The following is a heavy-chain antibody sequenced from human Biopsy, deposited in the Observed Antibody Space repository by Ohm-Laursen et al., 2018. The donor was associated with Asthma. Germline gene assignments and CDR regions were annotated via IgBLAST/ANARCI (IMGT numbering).Heavy chain of an antibody. CDR3: ARAVDYSHYYGIDV. D-gene: IGHD3-10*01. J-gene: IGHJ6*02. CDR1: GYTFNSAS. V-gene: IGHV1-18*01. CDR2: ISVYSGNT. Sequence: ASVKVSCNTSGYTFNSASITWVRQAPGQGLEWMGWISVYSGNTKVAQKLQDRVTMITDTSTSTAYMELRSLRSDDTAVYFCARAVDYSHYYGIDVWGQGTTVTVS.